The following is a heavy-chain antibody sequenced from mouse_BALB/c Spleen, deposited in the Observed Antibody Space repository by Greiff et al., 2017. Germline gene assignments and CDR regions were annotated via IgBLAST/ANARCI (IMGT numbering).Heavy chain of an antibody. J-gene: IGHJ4*01. Sequence: EVQVVESGGGLVQPGGSRKLSCAASGFTFSSFGMHWVRQAPEKGLEWVAYISSGSSTIYYADTVKGRFTISRDNPKNTLFLQMTSLRSEDTAMYYCARYRGYDRVYYAMDYWGQGTSVTVSS. CDR2: ISSGSSTI. CDR3: ARYRGYDRVYYAMDY. CDR1: GFTFSSFG. D-gene: IGHD2-2*01. V-gene: IGHV5-17*02.